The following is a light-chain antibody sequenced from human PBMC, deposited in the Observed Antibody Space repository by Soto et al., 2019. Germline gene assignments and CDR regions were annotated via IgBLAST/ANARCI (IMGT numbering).Light chain of an antibody. J-gene: IGLJ1*01. CDR1: SSDVGRYTY. CDR3: TSYTSTSTPYV. CDR2: DVY. V-gene: IGLV2-14*01. Sequence: QSVLTQPASVSGSPGQSITISCAGTSSDVGRYTYVSWYQQHPGKAPKLIIYDVYNRPSGVSTRFSGSKSGNTASLTISGLQAEDVADYYCTSYTSTSTPYVFGGGTKLTVL.